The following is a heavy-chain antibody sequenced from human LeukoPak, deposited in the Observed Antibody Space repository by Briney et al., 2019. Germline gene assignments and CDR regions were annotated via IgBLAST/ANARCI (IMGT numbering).Heavy chain of an antibody. CDR1: GFTFGSYS. D-gene: IGHD6-19*01. J-gene: IGHJ4*02. V-gene: IGHV3-21*01. CDR3: ARETKYSSGWDDVDF. Sequence: PGGSLRLSCAASGFTFGSYSMNWVRQAPGKGLEWVSSISSSSSYIYYADSVKGRFTISRDNAKNSLYLQMNSLRAEDTAVYYCARETKYSSGWDDVDFWGQGTLVTVSS. CDR2: ISSSSSYI.